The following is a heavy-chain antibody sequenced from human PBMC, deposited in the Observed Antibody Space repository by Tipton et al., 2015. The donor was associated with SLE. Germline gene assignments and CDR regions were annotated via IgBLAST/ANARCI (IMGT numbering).Heavy chain of an antibody. D-gene: IGHD6-19*01. CDR2: IYYSGST. V-gene: IGHV4-59*01. CDR3: ERDYSSGWYFNY. J-gene: IGHJ4*02. CDR1: GGSISSYY. Sequence: LRLSCTVSGGSISSYYWSWIRKPPGKGLGWIGYIYYSGSTNYNPSLKSRVTISVDTSTNQFPLKLSSVPAADTAVYYCERDYSSGWYFNYGGQGTLVTFSS.